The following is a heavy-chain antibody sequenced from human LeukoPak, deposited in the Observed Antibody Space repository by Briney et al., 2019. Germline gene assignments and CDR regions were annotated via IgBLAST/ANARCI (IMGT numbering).Heavy chain of an antibody. CDR3: ARDRHSGYSSVWYDH. J-gene: IGHJ5*02. D-gene: IGHD6-25*01. CDR2: VSGHNGDT. Sequence: ASVKVSCKASGYTFTSYGVTWVRQAPGQGLEWMGRVSGHNGDTDYAQKLQGRVTMTIVTSTSTAYMELRNLISDDTAVYFCARDRHSGYSSVWYDHWGQGTLVTVSS. V-gene: IGHV1-18*01. CDR1: GYTFTSYG.